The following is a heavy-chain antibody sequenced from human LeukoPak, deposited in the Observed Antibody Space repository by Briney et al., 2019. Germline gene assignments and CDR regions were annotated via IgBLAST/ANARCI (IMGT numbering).Heavy chain of an antibody. Sequence: PGGSLRLSCAASGFTFSSYGMHWVRQAPGKGLEWVAFIRYDGSNKYYADSVKGRFTISRDNSKNTLYLQMNSLRAGDTAVYYCADTGYSSGWEDYYYMDVWGKGTTVTISS. D-gene: IGHD6-19*01. V-gene: IGHV3-30*02. CDR3: ADTGYSSGWEDYYYMDV. J-gene: IGHJ6*03. CDR1: GFTFSSYG. CDR2: IRYDGSNK.